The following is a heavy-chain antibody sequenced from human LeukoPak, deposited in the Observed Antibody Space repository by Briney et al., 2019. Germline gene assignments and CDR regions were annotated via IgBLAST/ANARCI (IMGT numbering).Heavy chain of an antibody. Sequence: SETLSLTCTVSGGSISSSSYYWGWIRQPPGKGLEWIGSIYYSGSTYYNPSLKSRVTISVDTSKNQFSLKLSSVTAADTAVYYCARDYYGPRRFYYYYGMDVWGQGTTVTVSS. D-gene: IGHD3-10*01. CDR2: IYYSGST. J-gene: IGHJ6*02. V-gene: IGHV4-39*07. CDR1: GGSISSSSYY. CDR3: ARDYYGPRRFYYYYGMDV.